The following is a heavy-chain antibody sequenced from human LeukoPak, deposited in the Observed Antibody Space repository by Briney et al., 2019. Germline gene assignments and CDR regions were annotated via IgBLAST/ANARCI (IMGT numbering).Heavy chain of an antibody. V-gene: IGHV4-59*01. Sequence: SETLSLTCTVSGGSISSYYWTWIRQPPGKGLEWIGYIYYSGSTSYNPSLKSRVTISIDTSKNQFSLKPSSVTAADTAVYYCASSYGESSGYIPWAFWGQGTMVTVSS. CDR3: ASSYGESSGYIPWAF. CDR2: IYYSGST. CDR1: GGSISSYY. D-gene: IGHD3-22*01. J-gene: IGHJ3*01.